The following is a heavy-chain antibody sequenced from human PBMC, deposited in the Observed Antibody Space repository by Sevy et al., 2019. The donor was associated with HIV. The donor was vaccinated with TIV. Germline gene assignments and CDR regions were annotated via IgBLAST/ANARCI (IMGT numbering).Heavy chain of an antibody. J-gene: IGHJ4*02. Sequence: SETLSLTCTVSGGSVSSGSYYWSWIRQPPGKGLEWIGYIYYSGSTNYNPSLKSRVTISVDTSKNQFSLKLSSVTAADTAVYYCARGLLRELPRIDYWGQGTLVTVSS. CDR1: GGSVSSGSYY. D-gene: IGHD1-26*01. CDR2: IYYSGST. V-gene: IGHV4-61*01. CDR3: ARGLLRELPRIDY.